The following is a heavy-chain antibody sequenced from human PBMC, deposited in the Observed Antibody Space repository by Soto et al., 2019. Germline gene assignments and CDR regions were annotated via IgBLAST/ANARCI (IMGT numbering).Heavy chain of an antibody. CDR2: IYYSGST. V-gene: IGHV4-61*01. Sequence: QVQLQESGPGLVKPSETLSLTCTVSGGSVSSGSYYWSWIRQPPGKGLEWIGYIYYSGSTNYNPSLKSRVTISVDTSKNQFSLKLSSVTAADTAVYYCARAIVVVPAAVHFDYWGQGTXVTVSS. CDR3: ARAIVVVPAAVHFDY. CDR1: GGSVSSGSYY. D-gene: IGHD2-2*01. J-gene: IGHJ4*02.